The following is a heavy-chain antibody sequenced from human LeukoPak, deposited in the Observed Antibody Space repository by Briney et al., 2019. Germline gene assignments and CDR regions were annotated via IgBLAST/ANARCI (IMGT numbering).Heavy chain of an antibody. J-gene: IGHJ4*02. Sequence: GGSLRLSCAASGFTFSGSAMHWVRQASGKGLEWVGRIRSKANSYATAYAAPVKGRFTISRDDSKNTAYLQMNSLKTEDTAVYYCTTAAGTVPFDYWGQGTLVTVSS. CDR3: TTAAGTVPFDY. D-gene: IGHD6-13*01. CDR2: IRSKANSYAT. CDR1: GFTFSGSA. V-gene: IGHV3-73*01.